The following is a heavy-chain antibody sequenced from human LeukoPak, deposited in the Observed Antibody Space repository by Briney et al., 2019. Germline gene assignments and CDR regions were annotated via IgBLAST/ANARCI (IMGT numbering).Heavy chain of an antibody. D-gene: IGHD3-22*01. CDR2: INPNSGGT. CDR3: ARTPAQVDSSGYNYVGVGSYDY. CDR1: GYTFTDYY. Sequence: ASVKVSCKAAGYTFTDYYLLLVRHAPGQGLEWMGWINPNSGGTNYAQKFQGRVTMTRDTSISTAYMEVSRLRSDDTAVYYCARTPAQVDSSGYNYVGVGSYDYWGQGTLVTVSS. J-gene: IGHJ4*02. V-gene: IGHV1-2*02.